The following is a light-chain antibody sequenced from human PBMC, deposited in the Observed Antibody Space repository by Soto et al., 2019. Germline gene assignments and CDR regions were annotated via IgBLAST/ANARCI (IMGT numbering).Light chain of an antibody. Sequence: IVVAPSPDSLAVSLGERATINCKSSQSVLYSSNNNNYLAWYQQKPRQPPKLLIYWASTRESGVPDRFSGSGSGTDFTLAISSLQAEDGAVYYCQQYYNSPIPFCQGTRLEIK. J-gene: IGKJ5*01. CDR3: QQYYNSPIP. CDR1: QSVLYSSNNNNY. CDR2: WAS. V-gene: IGKV4-1*01.